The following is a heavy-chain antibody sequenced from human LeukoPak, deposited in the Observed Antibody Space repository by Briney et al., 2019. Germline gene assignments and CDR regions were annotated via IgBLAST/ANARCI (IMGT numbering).Heavy chain of an antibody. D-gene: IGHD1-26*01. CDR2: IWYDGSNK. Sequence: GRSLRLSCAASGFTFSSYGMHWVRQAPGKGLEWVAVIWYDGSNKYYGDSVKGRFTISRDNSKKTLYLQMNSLRVEDTAVYYCARDVGATTGFDYWGQGTLVTVSS. CDR3: ARDVGATTGFDY. J-gene: IGHJ4*02. CDR1: GFTFSSYG. V-gene: IGHV3-33*01.